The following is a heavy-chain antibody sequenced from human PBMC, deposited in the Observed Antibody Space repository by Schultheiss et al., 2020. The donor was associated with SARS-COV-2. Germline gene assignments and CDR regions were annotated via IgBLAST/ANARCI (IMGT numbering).Heavy chain of an antibody. V-gene: IGHV3-72*01. J-gene: IGHJ4*02. Sequence: GESLKISCAASGFTFSSYSMDWVRQAPGKGLEWVGRIRNKANSHTTEYAASVKGRFTISRDDSKNSLYLQMNSLKTEDTAVYYCARGGQAGSYNYWGQGTLVTVSS. CDR1: GFTFSSYS. CDR2: IRNKANSHTT. CDR3: ARGGQAGSYNY. D-gene: IGHD3-9*01.